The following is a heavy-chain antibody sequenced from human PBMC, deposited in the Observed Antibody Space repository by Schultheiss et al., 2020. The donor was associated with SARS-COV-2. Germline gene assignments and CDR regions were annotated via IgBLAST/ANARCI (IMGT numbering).Heavy chain of an antibody. V-gene: IGHV4-38-2*01. CDR1: GYSISSGYY. CDR3: ARGGSEMAEEY. CDR2: IYHSGST. Sequence: SQTLSLTCAVSGYSISSGYYWGWIRQPPGKGLEWIGSIYHSGSTYYNPSLKSRVTISVDTSKNQFSLKLSSVTAADTAVYYCARGGSEMAEEYWGQGTLVTVSS. J-gene: IGHJ4*02. D-gene: IGHD5-24*01.